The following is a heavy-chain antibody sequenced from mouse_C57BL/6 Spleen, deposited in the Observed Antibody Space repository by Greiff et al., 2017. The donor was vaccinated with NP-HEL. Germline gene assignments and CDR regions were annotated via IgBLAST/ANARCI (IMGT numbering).Heavy chain of an antibody. CDR1: GYTFTSYW. CDR3: ARSGYGSSYGMSAY. V-gene: IGHV1-64*01. J-gene: IGHJ3*01. CDR2: IHPNSGST. Sequence: QVQLQQSGAELVKPGASVKLSCKASGYTFTSYWMHWVKQRPGQGLEWIGMIHPNSGSTNYNEKFKSKATLTVDKSSSTAYMQLSSLTSEDSAVYYCARSGYGSSYGMSAYWGQGTLVTVSA. D-gene: IGHD1-1*01.